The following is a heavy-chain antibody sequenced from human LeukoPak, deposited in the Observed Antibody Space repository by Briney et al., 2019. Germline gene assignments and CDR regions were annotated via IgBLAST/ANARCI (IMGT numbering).Heavy chain of an antibody. J-gene: IGHJ4*02. V-gene: IGHV3-23*01. Sequence: GGSLRLSCAASGSTFSNYAMSWVRQAPGKGLEWVSGISGSGGSTYYADSVKGRFTISRDNSKNTLYLQMNSLTDEDTAVYYCAKKWGVGTTTLDYFDYWGQGTLVTVSS. CDR1: GSTFSNYA. CDR3: AKKWGVGTTTLDYFDY. D-gene: IGHD1-26*01. CDR2: ISGSGGST.